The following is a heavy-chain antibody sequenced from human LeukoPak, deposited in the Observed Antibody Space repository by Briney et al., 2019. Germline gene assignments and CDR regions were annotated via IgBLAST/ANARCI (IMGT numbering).Heavy chain of an antibody. J-gene: IGHJ4*02. CDR3: ATYDYVWGSNNRYFDY. V-gene: IGHV1-24*01. D-gene: IGHD3-16*01. CDR1: GYTLTELS. CDR2: FDPEDGET. Sequence: ASVKVSRKVSGYTLTELSMHWVRQAPGKGLEWMGGFDPEDGETIYAQKFQGRVTMTEDTSTDTAYMELGSLRSEDTAVYYCATYDYVWGSNNRYFDYWGQGTLVTVSS.